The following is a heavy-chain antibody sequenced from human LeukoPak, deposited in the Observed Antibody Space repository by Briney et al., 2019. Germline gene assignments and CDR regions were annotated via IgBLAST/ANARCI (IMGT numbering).Heavy chain of an antibody. CDR1: GYTFTSYD. CDR3: ARGTYSGSYEYYYYYMDV. CDR2: MNPNSGNT. V-gene: IGHV1-8*01. J-gene: IGHJ6*03. D-gene: IGHD1-26*01. Sequence: ASVKVSCKASGYTFTSYDINWVRQATGEGLEWMGWMNPNSGNTGYAQKFQRRVTMTRNTSISTAYMELSRLRSADTAVYYCARGTYSGSYEYYYYYMDVWGKGTTVTISS.